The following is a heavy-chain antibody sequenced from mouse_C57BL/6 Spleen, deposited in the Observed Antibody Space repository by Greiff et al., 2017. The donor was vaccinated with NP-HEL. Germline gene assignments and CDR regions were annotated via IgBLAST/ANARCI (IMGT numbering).Heavy chain of an antibody. V-gene: IGHV1-80*01. CDR2: IYPGDGDT. CDR3: AREGGGYPFDY. D-gene: IGHD2-2*01. J-gene: IGHJ2*01. CDR1: GYAFSSYW. Sequence: QVQLQQSGAELVKPGASVKISCTASGYAFSSYWMNWVKQRPGKGLEWIGQIYPGDGDTNYNGKVKGKATLTADKSSSTVYMQLSRLNSEDTAVYFCAREGGGYPFDYWGQGTTLTVSS.